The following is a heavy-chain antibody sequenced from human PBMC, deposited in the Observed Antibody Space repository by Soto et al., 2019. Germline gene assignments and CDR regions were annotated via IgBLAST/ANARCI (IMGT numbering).Heavy chain of an antibody. CDR3: ARDGGHCTRPMCYLGFES. Sequence: QGQLLQSGGGVVPPGRSLTLSCEASGFTFSNHGAHWVRQAAGKGLEWVAVIWHDGSEEYYANSVKGRFTVSRDNVKNTLSLRMNSLRAEDTAVYYCARDGGHCTRPMCYLGFESWGQGSLVTVSS. CDR1: GFTFSNHG. V-gene: IGHV3-33*01. D-gene: IGHD2-8*01. CDR2: IWHDGSEE. J-gene: IGHJ4*02.